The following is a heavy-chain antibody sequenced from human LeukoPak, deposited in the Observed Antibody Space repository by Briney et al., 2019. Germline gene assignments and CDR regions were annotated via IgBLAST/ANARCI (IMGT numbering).Heavy chain of an antibody. CDR3: AREGAYGYSYGYEGAFDI. CDR1: GGSINNYY. J-gene: IGHJ3*02. CDR2: IYYSGST. Sequence: SETLSLTCTGSGGSINNYYWSWIRQPPGKGLEWIGYIYYSGSTNYNPSLKSRVTISVDTSKNQFSLRLSSVTAADTAVYYCAREGAYGYSYGYEGAFDIWGQGTMVTVSS. V-gene: IGHV4-59*01. D-gene: IGHD5-18*01.